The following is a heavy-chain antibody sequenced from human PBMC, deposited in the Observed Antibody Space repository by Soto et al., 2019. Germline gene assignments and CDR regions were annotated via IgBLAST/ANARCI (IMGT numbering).Heavy chain of an antibody. J-gene: IGHJ4*02. V-gene: IGHV4-31*03. CDR2: IYYSGST. CDR3: ARTPFPTAALFDY. D-gene: IGHD2-21*02. CDR1: GGSISSGGYY. Sequence: SETLSLTCTVSGGSISSGGYYWSWIRQHPGKGLEWIGYIYYSGSTYYNPSLKSRVTISVDTSKNQFSLKLSSVTAADTAVYYCARTPFPTAALFDYWGQGTLVTVSS.